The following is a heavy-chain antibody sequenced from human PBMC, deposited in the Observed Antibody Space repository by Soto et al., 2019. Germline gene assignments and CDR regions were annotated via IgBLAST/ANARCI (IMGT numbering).Heavy chain of an antibody. J-gene: IGHJ4*02. D-gene: IGHD6-19*01. CDR3: AKDHSSSGWPIDY. CDR1: GFTFSSYA. CDR2: ISGNGGST. Sequence: PGGSLRLSCAASGFTFSSYAMSWVRQAPGKGLEWVSAISGNGGSTYYADSVKGRFTISRDNSKNTLYLQMNSLRAEDTAVYYCAKDHSSSGWPIDYWGQGTLVTVSS. V-gene: IGHV3-23*01.